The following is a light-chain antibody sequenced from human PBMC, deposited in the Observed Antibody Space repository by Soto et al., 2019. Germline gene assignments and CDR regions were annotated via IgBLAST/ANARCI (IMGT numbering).Light chain of an antibody. Sequence: QSVLSQPASVSWSPGQSITISCTGTSGDVGGFEYVSWYQHQPGKAPKLIIYDVTKRPSGVSNRFSGSKSGNTASLTISGIQAEDEGDYYCGSITRSSTSVFGTGTKATVL. CDR3: GSITRSSTSV. CDR2: DVT. J-gene: IGLJ1*01. V-gene: IGLV2-14*01. CDR1: SGDVGGFEY.